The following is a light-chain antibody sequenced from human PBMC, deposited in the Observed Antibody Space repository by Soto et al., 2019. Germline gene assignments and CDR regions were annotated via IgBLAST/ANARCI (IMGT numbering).Light chain of an antibody. CDR1: SSDVGSYNY. Sequence: QSALTQPASVSGSPGQSIAISCTGTSSDVGSYNYVSWYQQHPGKAPKLMIYDVTNRPSGVSDRFSGSKSGNTASLTISGLQAEDEADYYCSSYTSSGTWVFGGGNQLTVL. V-gene: IGLV2-14*01. CDR2: DVT. CDR3: SSYTSSGTWV. J-gene: IGLJ7*01.